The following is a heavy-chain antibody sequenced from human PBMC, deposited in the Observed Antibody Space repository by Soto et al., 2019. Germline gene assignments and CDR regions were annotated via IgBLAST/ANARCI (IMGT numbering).Heavy chain of an antibody. CDR2: MNPNSGNT. D-gene: IGHD3-22*01. J-gene: IGHJ5*02. Sequence: GASVKVSCKASGNTLTTSYAMHWVRQATGQGLEWMGWMNPNSGNTGYAQKFQGRVTMTRNTSISTAYMELSSLRSEDTAVYYCARGRYYYDSRWFDPWGQGTLVTLSS. V-gene: IGHV1-8*01. CDR1: GNTLTTSYA. CDR3: ARGRYYYDSRWFDP.